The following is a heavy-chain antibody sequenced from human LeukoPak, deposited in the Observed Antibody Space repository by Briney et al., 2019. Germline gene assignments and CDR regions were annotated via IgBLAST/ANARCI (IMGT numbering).Heavy chain of an antibody. D-gene: IGHD2-21*01. Sequence: SRPTLWIPPQPLTLTCTFSGFSLGTGGVRVGWIRQPPGKAEEWLALISWNEGKRYSASLKSRLTITKDTAKDQVVLTMTNMDPVDTATYYCAHRRGGGENYWGQGTLVTVSS. CDR2: ISWNEGK. CDR3: AHRRGGGENY. CDR1: GFSLGTGGVR. J-gene: IGHJ4*02. V-gene: IGHV2-5*01.